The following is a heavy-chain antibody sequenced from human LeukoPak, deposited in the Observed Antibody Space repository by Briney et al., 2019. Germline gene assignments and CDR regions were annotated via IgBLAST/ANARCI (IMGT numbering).Heavy chain of an antibody. Sequence: GGSLRLSCSASGFPFNTYALHWVRQAPGKGLEYVAGISSNGDNTDFADSAKGRFTISRDNSKSTLFLQMNSLRAEDTAVYFCTRDSALLGVAFDLWGQGTVVTVSS. CDR1: GFPFNTYA. D-gene: IGHD2-15*01. CDR2: ISSNGDNT. J-gene: IGHJ3*01. V-gene: IGHV3-64D*06. CDR3: TRDSALLGVAFDL.